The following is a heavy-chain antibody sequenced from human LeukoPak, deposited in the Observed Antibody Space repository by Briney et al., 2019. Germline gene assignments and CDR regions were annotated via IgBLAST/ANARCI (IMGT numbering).Heavy chain of an antibody. Sequence: ASVKVSCKASGYTFTSYDINWVRQATGQGLEWMGWMNPNSGNTGYAQKFQGRVTMTRNTSISTAYMELNSLRAEDTAVYYCAREDKSYSSGWYGYFDYWGQGTLVTVSS. D-gene: IGHD6-19*01. V-gene: IGHV1-8*01. CDR3: AREDKSYSSGWYGYFDY. CDR1: GYTFTSYD. CDR2: MNPNSGNT. J-gene: IGHJ4*02.